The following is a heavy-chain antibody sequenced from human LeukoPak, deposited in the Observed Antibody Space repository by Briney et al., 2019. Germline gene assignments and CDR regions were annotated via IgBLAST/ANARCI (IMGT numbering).Heavy chain of an antibody. CDR2: IYSDNT. V-gene: IGHV3-53*01. CDR1: GFTFRDYG. Sequence: GGSLRLSCAASGFTFRDYGMSWVRQAPGKGLEWVSFIYSDNTHYSDSVKGRFTISRDNSKNTLYLQMNSLRAEDTAVYYCARRAGAYSHPYDYWGQGTLVTVSS. D-gene: IGHD4/OR15-4a*01. CDR3: ARRAGAYSHPYDY. J-gene: IGHJ4*02.